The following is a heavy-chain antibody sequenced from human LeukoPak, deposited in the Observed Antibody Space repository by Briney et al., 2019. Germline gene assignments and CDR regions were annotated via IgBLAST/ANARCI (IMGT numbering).Heavy chain of an antibody. CDR2: ISAYNGNT. CDR1: GYTFTSYG. V-gene: IGHV1-18*01. D-gene: IGHD2-8*01. CDR3: ARERLYVGSDY. Sequence: ASVKVSCKASGYTFTSYGISWVRQPPGQELEWMGWISAYNGNTNYAQKLQGRVTMTTDTSTSTAYMELRSLRSDDTAVYYCARERLYVGSDYWGQGTLVTVSS. J-gene: IGHJ4*02.